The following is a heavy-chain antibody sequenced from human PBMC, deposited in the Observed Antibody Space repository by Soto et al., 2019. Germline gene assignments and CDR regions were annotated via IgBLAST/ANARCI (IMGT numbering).Heavy chain of an antibody. CDR3: ASQIVGATRF. CDR2: IGSSSSYI. CDR1: GFTFSTYS. D-gene: IGHD1-26*01. Sequence: EVQLVESGGGLGKPGGSLRLSCAASGFTFSTYSFNWVRQAPGKGLEWVSFIGSSSSYIYYADSVKGRFTISRDNAKNSLYLQMNSLRAEDTAVYYCASQIVGATRFWGQGTLVTVSS. J-gene: IGHJ4*02. V-gene: IGHV3-21*01.